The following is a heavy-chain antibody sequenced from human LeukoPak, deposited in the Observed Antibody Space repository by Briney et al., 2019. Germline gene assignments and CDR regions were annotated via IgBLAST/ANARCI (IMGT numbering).Heavy chain of an antibody. CDR1: GFTFSTYW. CDR3: VRDGGVSGYDLLDY. J-gene: IGHJ4*02. CDR2: ISSSSSYI. V-gene: IGHV3-21*01. Sequence: KPGGSLRLSCEASGFTFSTYWMSWVRQAPGKGLEWVSSISSSSSYIYYADSVKGRFTISRDNAKNSVFLQMNSLRAEDTAVYYCVRDGGVSGYDLLDYWGQGTLVTVSS. D-gene: IGHD5-12*01.